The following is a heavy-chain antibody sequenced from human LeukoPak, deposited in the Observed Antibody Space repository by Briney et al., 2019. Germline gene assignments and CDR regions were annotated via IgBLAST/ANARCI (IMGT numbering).Heavy chain of an antibody. CDR2: IKQDGSEK. Sequence: GESQRLSCAVSGVTFSSYWMSWVRQAPGKGLEWVADIKQDGSEKNYVDSVRGRFTISRDNAKHSLYLQMNSLRAEDTAVYYCARAIGIWSGYSYWGQGTLVTVSS. J-gene: IGHJ4*02. D-gene: IGHD3-3*01. V-gene: IGHV3-7*01. CDR1: GVTFSSYW. CDR3: ARAIGIWSGYSY.